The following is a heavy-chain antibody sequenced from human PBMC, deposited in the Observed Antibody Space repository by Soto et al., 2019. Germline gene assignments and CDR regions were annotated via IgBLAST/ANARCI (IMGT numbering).Heavy chain of an antibody. V-gene: IGHV3-23*01. CDR2: ISNSGRST. D-gene: IGHD3-3*01. J-gene: IGHJ4*02. Sequence: PGGSLRLSCAASGLTFSIYAMSWVRQAPGKGLEWVSHISNSGRSTKYADSVKGRFTISRDNSKNTLYLQMNSLRAEDTAIYYCAKDALAYYDFWSWGQGTLVTVSS. CDR1: GLTFSIYA. CDR3: AKDALAYYDFWS.